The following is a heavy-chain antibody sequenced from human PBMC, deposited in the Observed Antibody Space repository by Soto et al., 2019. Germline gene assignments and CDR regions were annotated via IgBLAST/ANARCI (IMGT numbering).Heavy chain of an antibody. CDR2: IGGSGGDT. V-gene: IGHV3-23*01. Sequence: EVHLFASGGGLAQPGGSLRLSCAATGFTFSSYAMSWVRQAPGKGLEWVSGIGGSGGDTYYADSVKGRFTVSRDNAENTLYLQLNSLRVEDTAIYYCARRSWRGRADYWGQGILVTVSS. D-gene: IGHD3-10*01. CDR1: GFTFSSYA. CDR3: ARRSWRGRADY. J-gene: IGHJ4*02.